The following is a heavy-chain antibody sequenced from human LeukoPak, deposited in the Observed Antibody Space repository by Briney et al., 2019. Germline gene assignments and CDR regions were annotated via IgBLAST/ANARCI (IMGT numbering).Heavy chain of an antibody. V-gene: IGHV4-34*01. CDR3: ARGLSRPWFDP. J-gene: IGHJ5*02. CDR1: GFTFSSYS. Sequence: GSLRLSCAASGFTFSSYSMNWIRQPPGKGLEWIGEINHSGSTKYNPSLKSRVTISVDTSKNHFSLKLSSVTAADTAVYYCARGLSRPWFDPWGQGTLVTVSS. CDR2: INHSGST.